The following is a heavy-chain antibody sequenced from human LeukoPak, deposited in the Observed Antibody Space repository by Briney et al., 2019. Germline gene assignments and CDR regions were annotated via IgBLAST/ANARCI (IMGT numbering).Heavy chain of an antibody. V-gene: IGHV1-69*01. CDR1: GGTFSSYA. CDR3: QNSSDYYYGMDV. D-gene: IGHD2/OR15-2a*01. CDR2: IIPIFGTA. J-gene: IGHJ6*02. Sequence: SVKVSCKASGGTFSSYAISWVRQAPGQGLEWMGGIIPIFGTANYAQKFQGRVTITADESTSTAYMELSSLRSEDTAVYYCQNSSDYYYGMDVWGQGTTVTVSS.